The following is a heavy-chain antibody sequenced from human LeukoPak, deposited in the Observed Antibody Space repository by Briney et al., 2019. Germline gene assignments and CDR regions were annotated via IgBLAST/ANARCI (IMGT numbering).Heavy chain of an antibody. V-gene: IGHV4-34*01. D-gene: IGHD2-15*01. J-gene: IGHJ5*02. CDR2: INHSGST. CDR3: ARGRGNCRGGGSCRWFDP. CDR1: GGSFSGYY. Sequence: SETLSLTCAVYGGSFSGYYWSWIRQPPGKGLEWIGEINHSGSTNYNPSLKSRVTISVDTSKNQFSLQLSSVTAADTAVYYCARGRGNCRGGGSCRWFDPWGQGTLVTVSS.